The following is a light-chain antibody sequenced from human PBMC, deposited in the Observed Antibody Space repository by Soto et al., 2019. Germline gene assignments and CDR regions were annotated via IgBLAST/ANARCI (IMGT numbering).Light chain of an antibody. CDR1: SSDVGSYNL. V-gene: IGLV2-23*01. Sequence: QSVLTQPASVSGSPGQSITISCTGTSSDVGSYNLVSWYQQHPGKAPKLMIYEGSKRPSGVSNRFSGSKSGNTASLTISGLQAEDEADYYCCSYAGSSTSYVFGTGTKLTV. CDR2: EGS. CDR3: CSYAGSSTSYV. J-gene: IGLJ1*01.